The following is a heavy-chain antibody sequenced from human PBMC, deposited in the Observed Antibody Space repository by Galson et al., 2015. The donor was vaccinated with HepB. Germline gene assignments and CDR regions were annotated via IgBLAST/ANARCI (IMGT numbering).Heavy chain of an antibody. CDR2: IWYDGSNK. J-gene: IGHJ4*02. D-gene: IGHD6-6*01. V-gene: IGHV3-33*01. Sequence: SLRLSCAASGFTFSSYGMHWVRQAPGKGLEWVAVIWYDGSNKYYADSVKGRFTISRDNSKNTLYLQMNSLRAEDTAVYYCARGRNFHYSPKYSSLEYWGQGTLVTVSS. CDR3: ARGRNFHYSPKYSSLEY. CDR1: GFTFSSYG.